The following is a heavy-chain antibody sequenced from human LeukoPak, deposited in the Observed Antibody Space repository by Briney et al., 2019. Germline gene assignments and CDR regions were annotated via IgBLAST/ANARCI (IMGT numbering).Heavy chain of an antibody. CDR1: GFTFDDYA. Sequence: GGSLRLSCAASGFTFDDYAMHWVRQAPGKGLEWVSGISWNSGSIGYADSVKGRFTISRDNVKRSLLLQMNSLRPEDTAFYYCAKDKGSGWSGIDYWGQGILVTVSP. J-gene: IGHJ4*02. D-gene: IGHD6-19*01. CDR2: ISWNSGSI. V-gene: IGHV3-9*01. CDR3: AKDKGSGWSGIDY.